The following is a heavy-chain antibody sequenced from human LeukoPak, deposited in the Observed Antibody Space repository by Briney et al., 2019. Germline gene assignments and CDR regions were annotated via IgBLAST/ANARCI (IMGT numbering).Heavy chain of an antibody. D-gene: IGHD2-8*01. CDR1: VGTLSSYA. CDR2: IISIFVTA. Sequence: SVKVSCKASVGTLSSYAISWVRQAPGQGLEWMGRIISIFVTANYAQKFQGRVTITPDESTSTAYMELSSLRSEDTAVYYCARPSSREMVYAPFDYWGQGTLVTVSS. CDR3: ARPSSREMVYAPFDY. J-gene: IGHJ4*02. V-gene: IGHV1-69*13.